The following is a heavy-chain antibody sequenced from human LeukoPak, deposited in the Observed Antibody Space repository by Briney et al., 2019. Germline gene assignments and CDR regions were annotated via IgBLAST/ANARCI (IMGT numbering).Heavy chain of an antibody. J-gene: IGHJ6*02. Sequence: SETLSLTCTVSGGSISSGGYYWSWIRQHPGKGLEWIGYIYYSGSTYYNPSLKSRVTISVDTSKNQFSLKLSSVTAADTAVYYCARGRFEWGPVVDYYDMDVWGQGTTVTVSS. CDR1: GGSISSGGYY. CDR3: ARGRFEWGPVVDYYDMDV. CDR2: IYYSGST. V-gene: IGHV4-31*03. D-gene: IGHD3-10*01.